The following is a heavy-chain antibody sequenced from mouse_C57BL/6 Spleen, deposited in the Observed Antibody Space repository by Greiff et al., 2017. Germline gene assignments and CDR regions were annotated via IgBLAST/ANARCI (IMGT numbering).Heavy chain of an antibody. V-gene: IGHV3-6*01. CDR3: ARALYDYDGYYFDY. J-gene: IGHJ2*01. D-gene: IGHD2-4*01. CDR1: GYSITSGYY. CDR2: ISYDGSN. Sequence: ESGPGLVKPSQSLSLTCSVTGYSITSGYYWNWIRQFPGNKLEWMGYISYDGSNNYNPSLKNRISITRDTSKNQFFLKLNSVTTEDTATYYCARALYDYDGYYFDYWGQGTTLTVSS.